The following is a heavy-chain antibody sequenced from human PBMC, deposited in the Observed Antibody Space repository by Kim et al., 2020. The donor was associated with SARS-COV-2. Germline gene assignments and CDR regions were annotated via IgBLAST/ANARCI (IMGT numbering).Heavy chain of an antibody. J-gene: IGHJ6*02. Sequence: GGSLRLSCAASGFTFSSYAMHWVRQAPGKGLEWVAVISYDGSNKYYADSVKGRFTISRDNSKNTLYLQMNSLRAEDTAVYYCARDLNGSGNYYYGMDVWGQGTTVTVSS. D-gene: IGHD3-10*01. CDR2: ISYDGSNK. CDR1: GFTFSSYA. CDR3: ARDLNGSGNYYYGMDV. V-gene: IGHV3-30-3*01.